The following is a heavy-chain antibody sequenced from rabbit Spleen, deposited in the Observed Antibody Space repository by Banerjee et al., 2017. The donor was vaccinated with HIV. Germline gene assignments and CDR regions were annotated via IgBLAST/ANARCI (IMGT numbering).Heavy chain of an antibody. Sequence: QSLEESGGGLVQPEGSLTLTCTASGFSFSSSYYMCWVRQAPGKGLEWIGCIATGSGQTYYASWAKGRFTISKTSSTTVTLQMTSLTAADTATYFCARGSAMMTMVITGFYLHLWGQGTLVTVS. D-gene: IGHD2-1*01. V-gene: IGHV1S40*01. J-gene: IGHJ4*01. CDR3: ARGSAMMTMVITGFYLHL. CDR1: GFSFSSSYY. CDR2: IATGSGQT.